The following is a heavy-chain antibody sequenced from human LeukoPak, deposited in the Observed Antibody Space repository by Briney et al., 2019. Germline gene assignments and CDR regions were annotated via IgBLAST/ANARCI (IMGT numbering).Heavy chain of an antibody. Sequence: GGSLTLSCAASVFTFDDYDMRWVRHAPGKGLEWVSGINWNGGSTGYAHSVKARLTISRDNDKNSMYLKMNSQRAEDTALYYCARDRKDIVVVPAAPTGYYYYYYMDVWGKGTTVTVSS. CDR3: ARDRKDIVVVPAAPTGYYYYYYMDV. J-gene: IGHJ6*03. D-gene: IGHD2-2*01. CDR2: INWNGGST. V-gene: IGHV3-20*04. CDR1: VFTFDDYD.